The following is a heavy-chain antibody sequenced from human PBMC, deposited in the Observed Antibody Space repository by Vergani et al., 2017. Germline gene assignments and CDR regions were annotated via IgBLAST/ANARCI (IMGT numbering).Heavy chain of an antibody. J-gene: IGHJ6*02. CDR2: IKSKTDGGTT. CDR1: GFTFSNAW. CDR3: TTAGSITMVRGVANYYGMDV. D-gene: IGHD3-10*01. V-gene: IGHV3-15*01. Sequence: EVQLVESGGGLVKPGGSLRLSCAASGFTFSNAWMSWVRQAPGKGLEWVGRIKSKTDGGTTDYAAPVKGRFTISRDDSKNTLYLQMNSLKTEDTAVYYCTTAGSITMVRGVANYYGMDVWGQGTTVTVSS.